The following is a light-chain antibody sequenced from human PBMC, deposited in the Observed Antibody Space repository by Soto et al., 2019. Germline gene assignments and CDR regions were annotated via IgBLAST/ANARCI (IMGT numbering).Light chain of an antibody. CDR1: TGAVTSGHY. CDR3: LLSYSGARAGVV. J-gene: IGLJ3*02. V-gene: IGLV7-46*01. Sequence: QAVVTQEPSLTVSPGGTVTLTCGSSTGAVTSGHYPYWFQQKPGQAPRTLIYDTSDKHSWTLARFSGSLLGGKAALTLSGAQPEDEAEYYCLLSYSGARAGVVFGGGTKLTVL. CDR2: DTS.